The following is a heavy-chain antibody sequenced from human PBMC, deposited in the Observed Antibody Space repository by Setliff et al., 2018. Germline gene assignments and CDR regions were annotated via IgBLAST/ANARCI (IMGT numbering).Heavy chain of an antibody. V-gene: IGHV4-59*13. CDR2: VYYSGTA. Sequence: SETLSLTCTVSGGSFNTYYWSWIRQTPGKGLEWIGFVYYSGTATYNPSLKSRVTVTVDTSKNQFSLRLNSVTAADTAVYYCARGGTFRYFDFWGQGTLVTVS. CDR1: GGSFNTYY. CDR3: ARGGTFRYFDF. D-gene: IGHD5-12*01. J-gene: IGHJ4*02.